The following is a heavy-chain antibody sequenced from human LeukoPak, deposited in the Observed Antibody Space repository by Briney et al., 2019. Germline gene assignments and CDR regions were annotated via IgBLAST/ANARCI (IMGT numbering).Heavy chain of an antibody. V-gene: IGHV4-31*03. CDR1: GGSISSGYY. Sequence: SETLSLTCTFSGGSISSGYYWTWIRQPPGKGLEWMGFISYTGNTYYKSSLKSRITMSVDTSKSHFSLYLSSVTAADTAVYYCARGPSFGSTSRFDRWGRGALVAV. D-gene: IGHD6-13*01. CDR2: ISYTGNT. J-gene: IGHJ2*01. CDR3: ARGPSFGSTSRFDR.